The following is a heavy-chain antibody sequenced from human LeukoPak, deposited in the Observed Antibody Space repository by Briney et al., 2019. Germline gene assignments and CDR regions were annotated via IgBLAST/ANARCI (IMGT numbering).Heavy chain of an antibody. CDR1: GFTFSSYS. CDR3: ARVSGTFGELY. CDR2: ISTSSSYI. Sequence: PGGSLRLSCAASGFTFSSYSMNWVRQAPGKGLEWVSSISTSSSYIYYADSVKGRFTISRDDAKNSLYLQMNSLRAEDTAVYYCARVSGTFGELYWGQGTLVTVSS. V-gene: IGHV3-21*01. D-gene: IGHD3-10*01. J-gene: IGHJ4*02.